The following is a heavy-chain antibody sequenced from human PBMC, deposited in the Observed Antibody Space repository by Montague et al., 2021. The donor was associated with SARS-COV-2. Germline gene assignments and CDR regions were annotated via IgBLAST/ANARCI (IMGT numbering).Heavy chain of an antibody. D-gene: IGHD6-6*01. CDR2: ISSSGSTI. V-gene: IGHV3-48*03. Sequence: SLRLSCAASGFTFSSYEMNWVRQAPGKGLERVSYISSSGSTIYXXXSXXXRFXISRENAKNSLYLQMNSLRAEDTAVYYCARDAEILEYSSLGSFDYWGQGTLVTVSS. J-gene: IGHJ4*02. CDR1: GFTFSSYE. CDR3: ARDAEILEYSSLGSFDY.